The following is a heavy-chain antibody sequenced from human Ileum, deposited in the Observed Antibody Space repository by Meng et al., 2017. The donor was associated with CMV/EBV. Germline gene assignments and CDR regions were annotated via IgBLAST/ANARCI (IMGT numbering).Heavy chain of an antibody. J-gene: IGHJ4*02. CDR2: IKKDGSQI. CDR1: GLSFSSSW. V-gene: IGHV3-7*01. Sequence: GESLKISCAASGLSFSSSWVTWVRQAPGKGLEWVASIKKDGSQIEYGDSVKGRFTISNDNAQNLVYLQMNSLRVEDTALYYCAYNGGYLIDNWGLGTLVTVSS. CDR3: AYNGGYLIDN. D-gene: IGHD4-17*01.